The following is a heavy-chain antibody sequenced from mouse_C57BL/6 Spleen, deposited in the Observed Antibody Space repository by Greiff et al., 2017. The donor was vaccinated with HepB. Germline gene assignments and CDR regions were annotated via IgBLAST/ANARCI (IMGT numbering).Heavy chain of an antibody. CDR1: GYTFTSYW. Sequence: QVQLQQPGAELVKPGASVKLSCKASGYTFTSYWMHWVKQRPGQGLEWIGMIHPNSGSTNYNEKFKSKATLTVDKSSSTAYMPLSSLTSEDSAVYYCARHDGYSVRAMDYWGQGTSVTVSS. D-gene: IGHD2-3*01. J-gene: IGHJ4*01. V-gene: IGHV1-64*01. CDR2: IHPNSGST. CDR3: ARHDGYSVRAMDY.